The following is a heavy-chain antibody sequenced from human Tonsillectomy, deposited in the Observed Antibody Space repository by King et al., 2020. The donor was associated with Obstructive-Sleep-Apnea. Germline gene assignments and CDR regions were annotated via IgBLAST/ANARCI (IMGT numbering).Heavy chain of an antibody. V-gene: IGHV4-34*01. J-gene: IGHJ5*02. CDR1: GGSFSDYY. CDR2: INHSGST. Sequence: VQLQQWGAGLLKPSETLSLTCAVFGGSFSDYYWNWIRQPPGKGLEWIGEINHSGSTNYNPSLKSRVTISVDTSQNQFSRKLNSVTAADTAVYYCARGSGAAAVNWFDPWGQGTLVTVSS. D-gene: IGHD6-13*01. CDR3: ARGSGAAAVNWFDP.